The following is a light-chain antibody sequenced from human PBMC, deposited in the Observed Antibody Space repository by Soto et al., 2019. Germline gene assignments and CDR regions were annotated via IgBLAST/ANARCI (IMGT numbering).Light chain of an antibody. CDR1: SSDVRGYNY. CDR2: EVS. J-gene: IGLJ1*01. Sequence: QSVLTQPASVSGSPGQSITISCTGTSSDVRGYNYVSWYQQHLGKAPKLMIFEVSNRPSGVSGRFYGSKSGNTASLTISGLQAEDEADYYCSSLTSRSTQVFGTGTKLTVL. CDR3: SSLTSRSTQV. V-gene: IGLV2-14*01.